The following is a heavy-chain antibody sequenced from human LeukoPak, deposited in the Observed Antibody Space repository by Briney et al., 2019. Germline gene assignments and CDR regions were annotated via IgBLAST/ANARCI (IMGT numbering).Heavy chain of an antibody. CDR3: ARDEEMATITRFDY. CDR2: INPNSGGT. CDR1: GYTFTGYY. Sequence: GASVKVSCKASGYTFTGYYMHWVRQAPGQGLEWMGWINPNSGGTNYAQKFQGRVTMTRDTSISTAYMELSRLRSDDTAVYYCARDEEMATITRFDYWGQGTLVIVSS. D-gene: IGHD5-24*01. J-gene: IGHJ4*02. V-gene: IGHV1-2*02.